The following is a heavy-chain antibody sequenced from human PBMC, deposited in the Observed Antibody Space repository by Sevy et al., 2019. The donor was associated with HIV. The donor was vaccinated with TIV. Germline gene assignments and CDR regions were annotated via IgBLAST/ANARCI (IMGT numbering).Heavy chain of an antibody. Sequence: ASVKVSCKASGYTFTGYYMHWVRQAPGQGLEWMGRINPNSGGTNYAQKFQGRVTMTRDTSISTAYMELSSLRSDDTAVYYCASSIIHPGYFDYWGQGTLVTVSS. CDR2: INPNSGGT. CDR1: GYTFTGYY. J-gene: IGHJ4*02. CDR3: ASSIIHPGYFDY. D-gene: IGHD5-18*01. V-gene: IGHV1-2*06.